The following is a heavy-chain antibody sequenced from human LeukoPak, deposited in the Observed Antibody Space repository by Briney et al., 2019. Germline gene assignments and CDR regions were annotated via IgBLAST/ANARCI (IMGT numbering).Heavy chain of an antibody. CDR2: IKYDGSII. Sequence: GGSLRLSCAASGFTFSSHGMHWVRQARGKGLVWVSRIKYDGSIITYADSVKGRFSISRDNAKNTVDLQMNSLRAEDTAVYYCARGASSAYYVDYWGQGTLVTVSS. CDR1: GFTFSSHG. CDR3: ARGASSAYYVDY. J-gene: IGHJ4*02. V-gene: IGHV3-74*01. D-gene: IGHD3-22*01.